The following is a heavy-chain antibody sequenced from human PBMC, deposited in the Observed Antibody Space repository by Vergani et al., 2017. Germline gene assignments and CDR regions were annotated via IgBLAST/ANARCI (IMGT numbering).Heavy chain of an antibody. V-gene: IGHV5-51*01. CDR2: IYPGDSDI. D-gene: IGHD2-2*01. J-gene: IGHJ6*03. CDR3: ARQNVAAAPSGTSMIVSLFYYMDV. Sequence: EVQLVQSGAEVKKPGESLKISCKGSGYSFTNYWIGWVRQMPGKGLEWMGIIYPGDSDIRYSPSFQGQVTISADKSISTAYLQWSSLKASDTAMYYCARQNVAAAPSGTSMIVSLFYYMDVWGKGTTVTVSS. CDR1: GYSFTNYW.